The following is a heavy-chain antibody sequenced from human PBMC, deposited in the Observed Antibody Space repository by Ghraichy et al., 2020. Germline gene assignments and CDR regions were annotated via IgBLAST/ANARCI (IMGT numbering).Heavy chain of an antibody. J-gene: IGHJ6*03. CDR3: AKNSGNYDDYYYYYMDV. D-gene: IGHD1-26*01. CDR1: GFTFSRHG. V-gene: IGHV3-30*02. Sequence: GGSLRLSCAASGFTFSRHGMYWVRQAPGKGLEWLTFIRYDGTKEYYADSVKGRFTISRDNSRNTLYLQMNSLRPEDTAMYFCAKNSGNYDDYYYYYMDVWGNGTAVAVSS. CDR2: IRYDGTKE.